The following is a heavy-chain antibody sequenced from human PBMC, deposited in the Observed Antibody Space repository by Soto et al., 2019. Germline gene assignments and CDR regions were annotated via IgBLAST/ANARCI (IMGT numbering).Heavy chain of an antibody. CDR2: IVPMYDSV. D-gene: IGHD1-26*01. J-gene: IGHJ4*02. Sequence: SVKVSCKASGGTLNTYTINWVRQAPGRRLEWVGQIVPMYDSVNYAENFQGRVTITADKSTKTSFMELTSLKSEDTALYFCATCSHYSGSYCFDYSGQGTLGTV. V-gene: IGHV1-69*06. CDR1: GGTLNTYT. CDR3: ATCSHYSGSYCFDY.